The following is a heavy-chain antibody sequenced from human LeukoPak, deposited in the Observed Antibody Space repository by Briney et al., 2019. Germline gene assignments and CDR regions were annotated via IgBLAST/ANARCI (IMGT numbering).Heavy chain of an antibody. CDR2: ISYDGSNK. D-gene: IGHD3-9*01. Sequence: QPGRSLRLSCTAPGFTFSSYAIHWVRQAPGKGLEGVAVISYDGSNKYYADSVKGRFTIYRDNSKNTLYLQMNSLRAEDTAVYYCARAPDFGYDILTGGGGYFDYWGQGTLVTVSS. J-gene: IGHJ4*02. CDR3: ARAPDFGYDILTGGGGYFDY. CDR1: GFTFSSYA. V-gene: IGHV3-30*19.